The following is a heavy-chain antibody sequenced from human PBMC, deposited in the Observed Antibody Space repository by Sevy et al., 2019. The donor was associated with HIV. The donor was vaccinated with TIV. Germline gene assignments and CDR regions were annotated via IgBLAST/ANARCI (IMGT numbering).Heavy chain of an antibody. J-gene: IGHJ1*01. D-gene: IGHD2-8*01. CDR2: IKSKADGGTA. V-gene: IGHV3-15*01. CDR3: TPDAGFLPLYALQQ. CDR1: GFTFADAW. Sequence: GGSLRLSCAASGFTFADAWMTWVRQAPGKGLEWVGRIKSKADGGTADYAAPVKARFTISRDDSKNTLYLQMNSLKTEGTGGYYRTPDAGFLPLYALQQWGQGSLVTVSS.